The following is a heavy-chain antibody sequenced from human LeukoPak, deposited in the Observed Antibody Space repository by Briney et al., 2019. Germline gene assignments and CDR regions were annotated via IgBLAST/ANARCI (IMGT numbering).Heavy chain of an antibody. CDR3: ARAPGQTLVGWFDP. V-gene: IGHV3-7*01. CDR1: GFTFSSYL. J-gene: IGHJ5*02. Sequence: GGSLRLSCAASGFTFSSYLMTWVRQAPGKGLEWVANIKEDGSGKNYVDSVKGRFTISRDNAKNSVYLQMNSLRAEDTAVYYCARAPGQTLVGWFDPWGQGTLVTVSS. CDR2: IKEDGSGK.